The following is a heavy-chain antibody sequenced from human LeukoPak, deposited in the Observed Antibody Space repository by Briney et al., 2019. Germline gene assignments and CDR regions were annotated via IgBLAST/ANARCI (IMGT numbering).Heavy chain of an antibody. CDR3: ARGGKGFDY. D-gene: IGHD4-23*01. CDR1: GFTFSDFG. Sequence: GGSLRLSCTASGFTFSDFGMHWVRQAPGKGLEWVAFIRYDAVNKYYVDSVEGRFTISRDNAKNSLYLQMNSLRAEDTAVYYCARGGKGFDYWGQGTLVTVSS. J-gene: IGHJ4*02. V-gene: IGHV3-30*02. CDR2: IRYDAVNK.